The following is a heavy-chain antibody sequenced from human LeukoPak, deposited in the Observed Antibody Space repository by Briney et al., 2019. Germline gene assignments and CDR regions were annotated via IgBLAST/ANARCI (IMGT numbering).Heavy chain of an antibody. V-gene: IGHV3-30*18. CDR3: AKDRRPYDFWSGYQDY. J-gene: IGHJ4*02. D-gene: IGHD3-3*01. CDR2: ISYDGSNK. Sequence: GGSLRLSCAASGFTFSSYGMHWVRQAPGKGLEWVTVISYDGSNKYYADSVKGRFTISRDNSKNTLYLQMNSLRAEDTAVYYCAKDRRPYDFWSGYQDYWGQGTLVAVSS. CDR1: GFTFSSYG.